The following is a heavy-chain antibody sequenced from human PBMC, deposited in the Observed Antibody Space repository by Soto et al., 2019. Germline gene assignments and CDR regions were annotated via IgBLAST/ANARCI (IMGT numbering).Heavy chain of an antibody. D-gene: IGHD4-4*01. Sequence: NPSETLSLTCTVSGGSISSSSYYWGWIRQPPGKGLEWIGSIYYSGSTYYNPSLKSRVTISVDTSKNQFSLQLSSVTTADTAVYYCATHLHRYYYYYYGMDFWGQGTTVTVSS. CDR1: GGSISSSSYY. CDR3: ATHLHRYYYYYYGMDF. CDR2: IYYSGST. V-gene: IGHV4-39*01. J-gene: IGHJ6*02.